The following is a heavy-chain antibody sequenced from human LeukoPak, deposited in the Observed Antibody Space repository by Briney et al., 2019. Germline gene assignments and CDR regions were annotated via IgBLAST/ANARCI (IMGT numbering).Heavy chain of an antibody. V-gene: IGHV1-69*13. CDR3: ARSTGDIYGMDV. J-gene: IGHJ6*02. CDR2: IIPIFGTA. CDR1: GGTFSSYA. Sequence: ASVKVSCKASGGTFSSYAISWVRQVPGQGLEWMGGIIPIFGTANCAQKFQGRVTITADESTSTAYMELSSLRSEDTAVYYCARSTGDIYGMDVWGQGTTVTVSS. D-gene: IGHD7-27*01.